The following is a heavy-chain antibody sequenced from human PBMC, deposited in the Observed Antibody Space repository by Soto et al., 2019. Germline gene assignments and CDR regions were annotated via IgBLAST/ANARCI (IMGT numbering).Heavy chain of an antibody. D-gene: IGHD3-10*01. Sequence: SEALSLTCTVSGGSISSGGYYWSWIRQHPGKGLEWIGYIYYSGSTYYNPSLKSRVTISVDTSKNQFTLKLSSVTAADTAVYYCARDSRFRLDGMDVWGQGTTVTVSS. CDR1: GGSISSGGYY. CDR3: ARDSRFRLDGMDV. V-gene: IGHV4-31*03. J-gene: IGHJ6*02. CDR2: IYYSGST.